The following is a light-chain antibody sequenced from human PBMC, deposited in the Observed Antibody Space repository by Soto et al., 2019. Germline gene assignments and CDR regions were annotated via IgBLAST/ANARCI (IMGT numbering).Light chain of an antibody. J-gene: IGLJ1*01. CDR3: SSYTSGSTLYV. CDR2: EVT. Sequence: QSVLTQPASVSGSPGQSITISCTGTSSDFYGYNYVSWYQQLPGKAPKLLIYEVTSRPSGVSNRFSGSKSGNAASLTISGLLAEDEDDYYSSSYTSGSTLYVFGTGTKVTVL. CDR1: SSDFYGYNY. V-gene: IGLV2-14*01.